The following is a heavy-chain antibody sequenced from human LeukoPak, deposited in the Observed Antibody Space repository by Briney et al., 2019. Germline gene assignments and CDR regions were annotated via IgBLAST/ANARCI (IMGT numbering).Heavy chain of an antibody. Sequence: PSGTLSLTCAVSGGSISSSNWWSWVRQPPGKGLEWIGEIYHSGSTNYNPSLKSRVTISVDKSKNQFSLKLSSVTAADTAVYYCARRLLWFGYYFDYWGQGTLVTVSS. D-gene: IGHD3-10*01. J-gene: IGHJ4*02. CDR3: ARRLLWFGYYFDY. CDR1: GGSISSSNW. V-gene: IGHV4-4*02. CDR2: IYHSGST.